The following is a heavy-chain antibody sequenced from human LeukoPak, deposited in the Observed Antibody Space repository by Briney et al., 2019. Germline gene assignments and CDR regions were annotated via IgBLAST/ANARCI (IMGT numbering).Heavy chain of an antibody. Sequence: GGSLRLSCAASGFTVSSNYMSWVRQAPGKGLEWVSVIYSGGSTKYADSVKGRFTISRDNSKNTLYLQMNSLRAEDTAMYYCARYYYDSSGYYYFDYWGQGTLVTVSS. CDR3: ARYYYDSSGYYYFDY. CDR2: IYSGGST. J-gene: IGHJ4*02. CDR1: GFTVSSNY. D-gene: IGHD3-22*01. V-gene: IGHV3-53*01.